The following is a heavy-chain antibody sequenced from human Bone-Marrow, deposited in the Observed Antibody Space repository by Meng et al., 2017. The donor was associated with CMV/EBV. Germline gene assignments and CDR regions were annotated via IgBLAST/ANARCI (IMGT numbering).Heavy chain of an antibody. Sequence: GESLKISCAASGINFNHYSIHWVRQAPGRGLEWVAVISNGGSGDYYAESVEGRFSVSRDNSKNTLYLQMNSLRAEDTAVYYCARSRIGYCSSTSCRLDAFDIWGQGTMVTVSS. J-gene: IGHJ3*02. V-gene: IGHV3-30*04. CDR3: ARSRIGYCSSTSCRLDAFDI. D-gene: IGHD2-2*01. CDR2: ISNGGSGD. CDR1: GINFNHYS.